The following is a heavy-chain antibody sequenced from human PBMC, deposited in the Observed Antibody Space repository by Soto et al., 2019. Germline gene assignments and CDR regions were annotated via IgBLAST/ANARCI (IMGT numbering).Heavy chain of an antibody. CDR2: IYYSGST. J-gene: IGHJ6*02. Sequence: QVQLQESGPGLVKPSQTLSLTCTVSGGSISSGDYYWSWIRQPPGKGLEWIGYIYYSGSTYYNPSLKSRVTISVDTSKNQFSLKLSSVTAADTAVYYCARDKLLWFGELVSYGMDVWGQGTTVTVSS. D-gene: IGHD3-10*01. CDR3: ARDKLLWFGELVSYGMDV. CDR1: GGSISSGDYY. V-gene: IGHV4-30-4*01.